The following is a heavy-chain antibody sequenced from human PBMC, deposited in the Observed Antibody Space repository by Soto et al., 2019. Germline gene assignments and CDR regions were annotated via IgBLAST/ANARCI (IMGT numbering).Heavy chain of an antibody. CDR3: ARLSMVTTYYYYGMDV. J-gene: IGHJ6*02. CDR1: GGTFSSYA. D-gene: IGHD4-17*01. Sequence: SVKVSCKASGGTFSSYAISWVRQAPGQGLEWMGGIIPIFGTANYAQKFQGRVTITADESTSTAYMELSSLRSEDTAVYYCARLSMVTTYYYYGMDVWGQGTTVTVSS. V-gene: IGHV1-69*13. CDR2: IIPIFGTA.